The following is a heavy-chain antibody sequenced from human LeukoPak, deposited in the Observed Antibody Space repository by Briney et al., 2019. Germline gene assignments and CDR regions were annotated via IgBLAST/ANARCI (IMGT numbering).Heavy chain of an antibody. CDR3: ARDLVRAGTPTYYFDY. D-gene: IGHD6-13*01. Sequence: GRSLRLSCAASGFTFSSYGMHWVRQAPGKGLEWVAVIWYDGSNKYYADSVKGRFTISRDNSKNTLYLQMNSLRAEDTAVYYCARDLVRAGTPTYYFDYWGQGTLVTVSS. V-gene: IGHV3-33*01. CDR1: GFTFSSYG. J-gene: IGHJ4*02. CDR2: IWYDGSNK.